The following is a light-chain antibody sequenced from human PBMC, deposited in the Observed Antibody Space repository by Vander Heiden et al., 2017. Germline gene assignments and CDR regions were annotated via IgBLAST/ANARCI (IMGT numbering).Light chain of an antibody. Sequence: AIRMTQSLSSLSASTGDRVTITCRARQGISGYLTGYQQTPGEAHELHIYAASNWQREVPSGFRGSGSETDFSLTISCLQSGDFATYCRQQNNSYSLTFGGGTKVEIK. CDR3: QQNNSYSLT. V-gene: IGKV1-8*01. CDR1: QGISGY. CDR2: AAS. J-gene: IGKJ4*01.